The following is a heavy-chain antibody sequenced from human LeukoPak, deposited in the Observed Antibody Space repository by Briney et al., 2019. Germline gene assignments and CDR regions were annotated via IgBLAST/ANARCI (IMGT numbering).Heavy chain of an antibody. D-gene: IGHD2-15*01. CDR1: GFTFDDYA. CDR3: AKALLRGYCSGGSCHPFDY. V-gene: IGHV3-9*03. CDR2: ISWNSGSI. Sequence: GGSLRLSCVASGFTFDDYAMHWVRQAPGKGLEWVSGISWNSGSIGYADSVKGRFTISRDNAKNSLYLQMNSLRAEDMALYYCAKALLRGYCSGGSCHPFDYWGQGTLVTVSS. J-gene: IGHJ4*02.